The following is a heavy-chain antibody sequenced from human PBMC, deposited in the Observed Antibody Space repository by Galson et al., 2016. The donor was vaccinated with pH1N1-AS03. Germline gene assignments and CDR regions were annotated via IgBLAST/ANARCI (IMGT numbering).Heavy chain of an antibody. CDR3: AREATTMIGGWLDP. D-gene: IGHD3-10*02. Sequence: RLSCAASGFSFSGYSMHWVRQAPGKGLGWVAVISFDGATKDYADSVKGRFTISRDNSKTTLYLQMNSLRPNDTSVYYCAREATTMIGGWLDPWGQGTLVTVSS. CDR1: GFSFSGYS. J-gene: IGHJ5*02. V-gene: IGHV3-30-3*01. CDR2: ISFDGATK.